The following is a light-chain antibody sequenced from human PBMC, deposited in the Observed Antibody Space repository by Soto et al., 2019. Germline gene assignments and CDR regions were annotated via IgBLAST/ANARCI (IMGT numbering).Light chain of an antibody. CDR1: QSVGSY. J-gene: IGKJ2*01. V-gene: IGKV3-11*01. CDR3: QQRYKWPRT. Sequence: DIVLPQSPATLSLSPGERATLSCRASQSVGSYLAWFQHKPGQAPRLLIYGASNRATDIPGRFSGRGSGTDFTTTISILESGDSAVYYCQQRYKWPRTFGQGTKLEIK. CDR2: GAS.